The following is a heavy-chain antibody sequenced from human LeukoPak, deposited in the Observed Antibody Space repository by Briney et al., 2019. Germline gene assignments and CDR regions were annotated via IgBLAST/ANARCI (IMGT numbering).Heavy chain of an antibody. V-gene: IGHV3-30-3*01. Sequence: PGGSLRLSCAASGFTFSSYAMHWVRQAPGKGLEWVAVISYDGSNKYYADSVRGRFTISRDNSKNTLYLQMNSLRVGDTAVYFCARDPGAFPYFFDSWGQGTLVTVSS. CDR2: ISYDGSNK. CDR3: ARDPGAFPYFFDS. D-gene: IGHD4/OR15-4a*01. J-gene: IGHJ4*02. CDR1: GFTFSSYA.